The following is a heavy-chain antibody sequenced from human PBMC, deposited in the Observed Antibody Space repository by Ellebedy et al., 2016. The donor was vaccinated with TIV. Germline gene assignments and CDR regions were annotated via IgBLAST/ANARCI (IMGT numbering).Heavy chain of an antibody. CDR1: GFTFSSYA. V-gene: IGHV3-30-3*01. CDR3: VDPPNDY. Sequence: GESLKISXAASGFTFSSYAMHWVRQAPGKGLEWVAVISYDGSNKYYADSVKGRFTISRDNSKNTLYLQMNSLRAEDTAIYYCVDPPNDYWGQGTLVTVSS. J-gene: IGHJ4*02. CDR2: ISYDGSNK.